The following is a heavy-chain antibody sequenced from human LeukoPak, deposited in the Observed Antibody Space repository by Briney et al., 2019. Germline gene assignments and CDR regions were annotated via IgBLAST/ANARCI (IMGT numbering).Heavy chain of an antibody. CDR3: ARDDSSSWSDFDY. Sequence: GRSLRLSCAASGFTFSSYAMRWVREAPGKGLEWVAVISYDGSNKYYPDSVKGRFTISRDNAKNSLYLQMNSLRAEDTAVYYCARDDSSSWSDFDYWGQGTLVTVSS. D-gene: IGHD6-13*01. CDR1: GFTFSSYA. V-gene: IGHV3-30-3*01. J-gene: IGHJ4*02. CDR2: ISYDGSNK.